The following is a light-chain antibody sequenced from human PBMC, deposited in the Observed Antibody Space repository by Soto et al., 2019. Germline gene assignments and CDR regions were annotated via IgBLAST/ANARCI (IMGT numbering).Light chain of an antibody. CDR1: QSVLSNSNNKNY. Sequence: DIVMTQSPDSLAVSLGERATINCNSSQSVLSNSNNKNYLAWYQQKPGQPPKLLIYWASTREFGVPDRFSGSGSGTDFTLTISSLQAEDVAVYHCQQYFSAPTCGGGNKVAIK. CDR2: WAS. V-gene: IGKV4-1*01. CDR3: QQYFSAPT. J-gene: IGKJ4*01.